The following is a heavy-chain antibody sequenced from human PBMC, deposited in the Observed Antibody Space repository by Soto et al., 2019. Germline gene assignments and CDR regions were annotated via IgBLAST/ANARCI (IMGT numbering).Heavy chain of an antibody. D-gene: IGHD2-15*01. CDR2: IYTGGTP. CDR3: VREDSDGNFAY. Sequence: VQLVETGGGLIQPGESLRLACAASGFTVTASYMHWVRQAPGKGPECVSVIYTGGTPYYADSVKGRFTISRDNSRNTVYLQMSSLRVEDTAVYYCVREDSDGNFAYWGQGTLVTVSS. CDR1: GFTVTASY. J-gene: IGHJ4*02. V-gene: IGHV3-53*02.